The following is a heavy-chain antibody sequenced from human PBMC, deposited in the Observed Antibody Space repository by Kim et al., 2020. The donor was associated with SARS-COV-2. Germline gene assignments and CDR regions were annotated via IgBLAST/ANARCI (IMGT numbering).Heavy chain of an antibody. V-gene: IGHV1-69*01. Sequence: TANYAQKFQGRVTITADESTSTAYMELGSLRSEDTAVYYCARDVGGAAAYWGQGTLVTVSS. CDR2: TA. J-gene: IGHJ4*02. CDR3: ARDVGGAAAY. D-gene: IGHD6-13*01.